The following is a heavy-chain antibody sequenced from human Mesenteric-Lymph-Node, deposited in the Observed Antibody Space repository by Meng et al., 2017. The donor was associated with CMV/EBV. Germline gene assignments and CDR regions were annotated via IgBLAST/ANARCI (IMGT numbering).Heavy chain of an antibody. D-gene: IGHD1-26*01. V-gene: IGHV3-9*02. CDR1: GFSSDDYV. J-gene: IGHJ3*02. CDR2: IGWNSGDT. CDR3: AKDMGDYHHPFDT. Sequence: GGSLRPSCAASGFSSDDYVMHWVRQAPGKGLEWVPSIGWNSGDTGYADSVKGRFTISKDDARNPLVLQMNSLRVDDTALYYYAKDMGDYHHPFDTWGQGTMVTVSS.